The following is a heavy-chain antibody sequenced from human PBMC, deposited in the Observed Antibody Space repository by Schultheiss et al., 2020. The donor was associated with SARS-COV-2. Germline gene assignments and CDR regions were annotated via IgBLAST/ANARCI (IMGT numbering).Heavy chain of an antibody. V-gene: IGHV3-11*04. D-gene: IGHD4-17*01. CDR2: ISSSGSTI. Sequence: GGSLRLSCAASGFRFSDHDMDWVRQAPGKGLEWVSYISSSGSTIYYADSVKGRFTISRDNAKNSLYLQMNSLRAEDTAVYYCARGGKFFYGDYVGGMDVWGQGTTVTVSS. CDR1: GFRFSDHD. CDR3: ARGGKFFYGDYVGGMDV. J-gene: IGHJ6*02.